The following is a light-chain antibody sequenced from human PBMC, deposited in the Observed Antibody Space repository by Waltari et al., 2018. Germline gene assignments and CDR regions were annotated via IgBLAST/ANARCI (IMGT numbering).Light chain of an antibody. CDR3: LLYDGSDQV. J-gene: IGLJ3*02. CDR2: STT. CDR1: AGAVTSGNY. V-gene: IGLV7-43*01. Sequence: QTVVTQEPSLTVSPGGPVTLTCASSAGAVTSGNYPNWIQQKPGQVPRSLIHSTTNRHSWTPARFSGSLLGGKAAQTLSGVQPEDEAEYYCLLYDGSDQVFGGGTKLTVL.